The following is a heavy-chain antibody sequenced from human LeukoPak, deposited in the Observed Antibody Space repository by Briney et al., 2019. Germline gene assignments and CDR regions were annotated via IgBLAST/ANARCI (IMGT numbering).Heavy chain of an antibody. CDR2: ISAYNGNT. D-gene: IGHD3-3*01. CDR3: ARDPPRKDFWSGYLLRAAYGMDV. Sequence: ASVTVSSKGSGYTFTKYGISWGRQAPGQGGEWVGWISAYNGNTNYAQNLQRRLTMTTVTSTSTAYMELRSPRSDDTAVYYCARDPPRKDFWSGYLLRAAYGMDVWGQGTTVTVSS. V-gene: IGHV1-18*01. CDR1: GYTFTKYG. J-gene: IGHJ6*02.